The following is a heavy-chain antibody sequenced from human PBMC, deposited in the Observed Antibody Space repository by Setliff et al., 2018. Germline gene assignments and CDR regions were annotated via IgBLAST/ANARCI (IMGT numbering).Heavy chain of an antibody. CDR2: IYYRGDT. V-gene: IGHV4-39*01. CDR3: ARTGTYRYFDY. Sequence: SETLSLTCTVSGASLSSGTYYRGWIRQPPGKGLEWIGRIYYRGDTYYNASLKGRLTISVDTAQNQFSLRLTSVTAADTAVYYCARTGTYRYFDYWGQGALVTVSS. D-gene: IGHD1-1*01. CDR1: GASLSSGTYY. J-gene: IGHJ4*02.